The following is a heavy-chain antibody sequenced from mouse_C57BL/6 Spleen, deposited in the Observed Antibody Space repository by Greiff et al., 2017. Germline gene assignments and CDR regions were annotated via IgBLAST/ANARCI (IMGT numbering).Heavy chain of an antibody. J-gene: IGHJ2*01. V-gene: IGHV5-6*01. Sequence: EVQLVESGGDLVKPGGSLKLSCAASGFTFSSYGMSWVRQTPDKRLEWVATISSGGSYTYYPDSVKGRFTISRDNAKNTLYLQLSSLKSEDTAMYYCARHDPHSSYVDYWGQGTTLTVSS. CDR1: GFTFSSYG. CDR3: ARHDPHSSYVDY. CDR2: ISSGGSYT. D-gene: IGHD1-1*01.